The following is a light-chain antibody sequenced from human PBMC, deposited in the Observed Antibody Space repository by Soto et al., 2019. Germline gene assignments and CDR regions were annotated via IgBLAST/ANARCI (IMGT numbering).Light chain of an antibody. Sequence: QSALTQPASVSGSPGQSITISCTGTSSDVGSYNLVSWYQQHPGKAPKLMIYEGSKWPSGVSNRFSGSKSGNTASLTISGLQAEDEADYYCCSYAGSSSIVVFGGGTQLTVL. V-gene: IGLV2-23*01. J-gene: IGLJ2*01. CDR2: EGS. CDR1: SSDVGSYNL. CDR3: CSYAGSSSIVV.